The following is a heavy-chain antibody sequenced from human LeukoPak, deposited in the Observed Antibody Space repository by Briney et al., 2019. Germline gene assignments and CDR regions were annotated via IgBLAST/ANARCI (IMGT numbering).Heavy chain of an antibody. V-gene: IGHV4-31*03. CDR3: ARATYYDYVWGSYRKEGYYYYCMDV. D-gene: IGHD3-16*02. Sequence: SETLSLTCTVSGGSISSGGYYWSWIRQHPGKGLEWIGYIYYSGSTYYNPSLKSRVTISVDTSKNQFSLKLSSVTAADTAVYYCARATYYDYVWGSYRKEGYYYYCMDVWGQGTTVTVSS. J-gene: IGHJ6*02. CDR1: GGSISSGGYY. CDR2: IYYSGST.